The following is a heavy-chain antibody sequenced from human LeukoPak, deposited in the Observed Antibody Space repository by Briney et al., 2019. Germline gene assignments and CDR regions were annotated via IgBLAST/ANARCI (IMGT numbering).Heavy chain of an antibody. D-gene: IGHD6-13*01. V-gene: IGHV3-21*01. CDR1: GFTFSSYS. CDR3: ARHQIAGRYGMDV. Sequence: PRGSLRLSCAASGFTFSSYSMNWVRQAPGKGLEWVSSISSSSSYIYYADSVKGRFTISRDNAKNSLYLQMNSLRAEDTAVYYCARHQIAGRYGMDVWGQGTTVTVSS. CDR2: ISSSSSYI. J-gene: IGHJ6*02.